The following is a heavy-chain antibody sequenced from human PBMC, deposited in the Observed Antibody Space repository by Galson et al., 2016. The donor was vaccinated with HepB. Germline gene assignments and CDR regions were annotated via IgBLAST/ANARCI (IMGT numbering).Heavy chain of an antibody. D-gene: IGHD4-17*01. Sequence: SLRLSCASSGFVFKSYAMSWVRQAPGKGLEWASSLSVISGDSPYYADSVKGRFTISRDNSKNTLYLQMNSLRADDPAVYYCANEIRPNDYWGQGTLVTVSS. CDR1: GFVFKSYA. V-gene: IGHV3-23*01. CDR3: ANEIRPNDY. CDR2: LSVISGDSP. J-gene: IGHJ4*02.